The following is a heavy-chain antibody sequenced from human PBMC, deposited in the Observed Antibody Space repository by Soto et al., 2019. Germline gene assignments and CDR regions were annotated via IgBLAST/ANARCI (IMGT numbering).Heavy chain of an antibody. V-gene: IGHV1-46*01. CDR2: LNPTSGDT. D-gene: IGHD2-15*01. CDR1: GYSFTNHY. J-gene: IGHJ6*02. CDR3: ARGADVVVLIYSYGMDV. Sequence: QVQLVQSGAEVKKPGASVKVSCKASGYSFTNHYIHWVRQAPGQGIEWMGILNPTSGDTHHAQRFHGRLTMTRDTSTNTVYMELSGLRSEDTAVYYWARGADVVVLIYSYGMDVWGQGTTVTVSS.